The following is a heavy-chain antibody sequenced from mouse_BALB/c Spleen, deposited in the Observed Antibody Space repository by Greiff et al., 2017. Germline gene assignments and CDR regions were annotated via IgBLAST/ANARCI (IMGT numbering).Heavy chain of an antibody. CDR3: ARQTVYGNSYAMDY. CDR1: GFTFSSYG. V-gene: IGHV5-6*01. D-gene: IGHD2-10*02. Sequence: EVKLVESGGDLVKPGGSLKLSCAASGFTFSSYGMSWVRQTPDKRLEWVATISSGGSYTYYPDSVKGRFTISRDNAKNTLYLQMSSLKSEDTAMYYCARQTVYGNSYAMDYWGQGTSVTVSS. CDR2: ISSGGSYT. J-gene: IGHJ4*01.